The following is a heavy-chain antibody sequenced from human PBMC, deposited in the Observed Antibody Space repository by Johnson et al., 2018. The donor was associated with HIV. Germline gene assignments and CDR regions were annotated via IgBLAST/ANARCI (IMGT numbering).Heavy chain of an antibody. D-gene: IGHD5-18*01. Sequence: VQLVESGGGVVQPGRSLRLSCAGTGFTFSNYMSWVRQAPGKGLEWVSLIYSGENTKYADSVKGRFTISRDSSKNTLFLQLNSLRPEDTAVYYCARVSLAYSYGYDALDIWGQGTMVTVSA. CDR1: GFTFSNY. CDR2: IYSGENT. V-gene: IGHV3-66*02. CDR3: ARVSLAYSYGYDALDI. J-gene: IGHJ3*02.